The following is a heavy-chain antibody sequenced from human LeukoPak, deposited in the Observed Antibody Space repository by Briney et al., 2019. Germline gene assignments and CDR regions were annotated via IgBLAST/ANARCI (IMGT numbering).Heavy chain of an antibody. Sequence: ASVKVSCKASASTFSTYAIHWVRQAPGQGLEWMGWISTGNGNTRYSKAFQDRVTITRDTSASTVYMELRGLRSEDMAVYYCARENYRIGRFDRAYLDDWGQGTLVTVSS. V-gene: IGHV1-3*03. J-gene: IGHJ4*02. CDR2: ISTGNGNT. CDR1: ASTFSTYA. D-gene: IGHD3-10*01. CDR3: ARENYRIGRFDRAYLDD.